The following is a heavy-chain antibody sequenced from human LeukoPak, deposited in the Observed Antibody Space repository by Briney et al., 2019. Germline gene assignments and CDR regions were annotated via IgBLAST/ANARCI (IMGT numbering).Heavy chain of an antibody. CDR3: ARLRYCSGGSCAGG. V-gene: IGHV4-34*01. CDR1: GGSFSGYY. Sequence: SETLSPTCSVYGGSFSGYYWSWIRQPPGKGLEWIGEINHSGSTNYNPSLKSRFTISVDTSKNQFSLKLSSVTAADTAVYYCARLRYCSGGSCAGGWGQGTLVTVSS. D-gene: IGHD2-15*01. J-gene: IGHJ4*02. CDR2: INHSGST.